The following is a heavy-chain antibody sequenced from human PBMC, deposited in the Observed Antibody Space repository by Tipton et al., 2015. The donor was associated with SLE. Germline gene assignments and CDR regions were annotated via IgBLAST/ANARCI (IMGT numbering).Heavy chain of an antibody. CDR3: ARGPWCRSTSCKGWFDP. J-gene: IGHJ5*02. Sequence: QLVQSGAEVKKPGASVKVSCKASGYTFTSYDINWVRQATGQGLEWMGWMNPNSGNTGYAQKFQGRVTMTSNTSIRTAYMELSSMRSEDTAVYYCARGPWCRSTSCKGWFDPWGQGTLVTVST. D-gene: IGHD2-2*01. V-gene: IGHV1-8*01. CDR1: GYTFTSYD. CDR2: MNPNSGNT.